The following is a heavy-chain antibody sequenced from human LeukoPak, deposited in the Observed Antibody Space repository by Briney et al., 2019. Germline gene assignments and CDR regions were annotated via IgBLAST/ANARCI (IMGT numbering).Heavy chain of an antibody. Sequence: SETLSLTCAVYGGSFSGYYWSWIRQPPGKGLEWIGEINHSGSTNYNPSLKSRVTISVDTSKNQFSLKLSSVTAADTAVYYCARAVGSRRIVVVTAIPAYFDYWGQGTLVTVSS. CDR2: INHSGST. CDR1: GGSFSGYY. V-gene: IGHV4-34*01. J-gene: IGHJ4*02. CDR3: ARAVGSRRIVVVTAIPAYFDY. D-gene: IGHD2-21*02.